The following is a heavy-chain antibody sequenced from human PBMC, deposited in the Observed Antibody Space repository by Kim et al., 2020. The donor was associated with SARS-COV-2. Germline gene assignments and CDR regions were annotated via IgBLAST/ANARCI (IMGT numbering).Heavy chain of an antibody. J-gene: IGHJ5*02. CDR1: GGSISSSSYY. CDR2: IYYSGST. Sequence: SETLSLTCTVSGGSISSSSYYWGWIRQPPGKGLEWIGSIYYSGSTYYNPSLKSRVTISVDTSKNQFSLKLSSVTAADTAVYYCARDLHHITMVRGVIIRPTHHQNWFDPWGQGTLVTVSS. D-gene: IGHD3-10*01. V-gene: IGHV4-39*07. CDR3: ARDLHHITMVRGVIIRPTHHQNWFDP.